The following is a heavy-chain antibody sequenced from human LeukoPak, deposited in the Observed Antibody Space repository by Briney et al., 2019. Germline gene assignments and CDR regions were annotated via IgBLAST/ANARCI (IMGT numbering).Heavy chain of an antibody. V-gene: IGHV3-30*18. CDR3: AKDTYYSPMGGY. CDR2: ISYDGSNK. Sequence: GGSLRLSCAAFGFTFSSYAMSWVRQAPGKGLEWVAVISYDGSNKYYADSVKGRFTISRDNSKNTLYLQMNSLRAEDTAVYYCAKDTYYSPMGGYWGQGTLVTVSS. CDR1: GFTFSSYA. D-gene: IGHD1-26*01. J-gene: IGHJ4*02.